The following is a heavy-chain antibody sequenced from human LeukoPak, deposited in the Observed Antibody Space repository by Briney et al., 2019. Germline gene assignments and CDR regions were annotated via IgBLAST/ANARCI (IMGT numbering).Heavy chain of an antibody. CDR1: GYTFTDYY. CDR2: INPNSGGT. D-gene: IGHD7-27*01. CDR3: ARTAGGTGDLDY. V-gene: IGHV1-2*02. J-gene: IGHJ4*02. Sequence: ASVKVSCKASGYTFTDYYMHWVRQAPGQGLEWMGWINPNSGGTNYAQNFQGRVTMTRDTSISTAYMELSRLRSDDTAVYYCARTAGGTGDLDYWGQGTLVTVSS.